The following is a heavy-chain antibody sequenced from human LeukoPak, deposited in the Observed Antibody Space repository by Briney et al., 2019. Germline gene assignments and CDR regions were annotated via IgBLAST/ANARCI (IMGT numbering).Heavy chain of an antibody. CDR3: TRRFDC. V-gene: IGHV3-48*01. Sequence: QSGGSLRLSCAASGFTFSTYSMNWVRQAPGKGLEWVSYIDTGTSTIYYADSVKGRFTISKDNAKNSLYLQMNSLRTEDTAVYYCTRRFDCWGQGTLVTVSS. CDR2: IDTGTSTI. CDR1: GFTFSTYS. J-gene: IGHJ4*02.